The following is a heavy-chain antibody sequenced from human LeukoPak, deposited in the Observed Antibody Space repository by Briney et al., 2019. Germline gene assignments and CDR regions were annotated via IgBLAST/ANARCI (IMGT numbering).Heavy chain of an antibody. J-gene: IGHJ4*02. CDR2: IYPGDSDT. V-gene: IGHV5-51*01. Sequence: GESLKVSCKGSGYTFTSYWIGWVRQMPGKGLEWMGIIYPGDSDTRYSPSFQGQVTMSADKSISTAYLQWSSLKASDTAMYYCARSGRDWGFDYWGQGTLVTVSS. D-gene: IGHD2-21*02. CDR3: ARSGRDWGFDY. CDR1: GYTFTSYW.